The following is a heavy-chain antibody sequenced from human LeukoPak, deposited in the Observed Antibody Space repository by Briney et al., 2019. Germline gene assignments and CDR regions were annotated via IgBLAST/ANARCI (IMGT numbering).Heavy chain of an antibody. CDR2: TYYRSKWYN. CDR3: AKENWYFDL. Sequence: SQTLSLTCAISGASVSSYRAAWNWIRQSPSRGLEWLGRTYYRSKWYNEYAVAVKSRISISPDTSKNQFSLQLNSVTPDDTAVYYCAKENWYFDLWGRGTLVTVSS. CDR1: GASVSSYRAA. V-gene: IGHV6-1*01. J-gene: IGHJ2*01.